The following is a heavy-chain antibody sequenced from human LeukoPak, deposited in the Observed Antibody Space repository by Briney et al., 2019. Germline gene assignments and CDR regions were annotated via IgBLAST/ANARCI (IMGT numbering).Heavy chain of an antibody. CDR1: GYTFTSYY. V-gene: IGHV1-18*04. CDR3: ARVPLYCSSTSCYWGAAGFDP. D-gene: IGHD2-2*01. J-gene: IGHJ5*02. Sequence: ASVKVSCKASGYTFTSYYMHWVRQAPGQGLEWMGWISAYNGNTNYAQKLQGRVTMTTDTSTSTAYMELRSLRSDDTAVYYCARVPLYCSSTSCYWGAAGFDPWGQGTLVTVSS. CDR2: ISAYNGNT.